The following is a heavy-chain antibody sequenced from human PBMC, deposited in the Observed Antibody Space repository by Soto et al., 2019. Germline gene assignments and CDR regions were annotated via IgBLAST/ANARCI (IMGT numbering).Heavy chain of an antibody. V-gene: IGHV3-30*18. D-gene: IGHD3-16*01. CDR3: AKDQRSGDSGMDV. CDR1: GFTFSTYG. CDR2: ISYDGSNK. Sequence: QVQLVASGGGVVQPGRSLRLSCAASGFTFSTYGLHWVRQAPGKGLEWVAVISYDGSNKYYADSVKGRFTISRDTSKNTLYLQMNSLRAEDTAVYYCAKDQRSGDSGMDVWGQGTTVTVSS. J-gene: IGHJ6*02.